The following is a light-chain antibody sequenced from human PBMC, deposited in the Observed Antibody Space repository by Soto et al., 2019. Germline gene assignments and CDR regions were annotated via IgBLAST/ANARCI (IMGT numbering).Light chain of an antibody. V-gene: IGLV2-23*01. Sequence: QSALTQPASVSGSPGQSITISCTGTSSDVGSYNLVSWYQQHPGKAPKLIIYEASKRPSGVSNRFSGSKSGNTASLTISGLQAEDEADYYCCSFAGSSTLLFGGGTKLTVL. CDR1: SSDVGSYNL. J-gene: IGLJ2*01. CDR2: EAS. CDR3: CSFAGSSTLL.